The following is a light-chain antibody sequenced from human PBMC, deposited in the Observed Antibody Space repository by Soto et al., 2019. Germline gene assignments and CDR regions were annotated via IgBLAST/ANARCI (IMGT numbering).Light chain of an antibody. CDR3: SSYVGRKNLV. CDR1: SSDVGGYNY. J-gene: IGLJ3*02. V-gene: IGLV2-8*01. Sequence: QSALTQPPSASGSPGQSVTISCTGASSDVGGYNYVSWYQQHPGKAPKLMIFEVSKRPSGVPDRFSGSKTGNKPSLTVSGLQAEDEADYSCSSYVGRKNLVFGGGTKLTVL. CDR2: EVS.